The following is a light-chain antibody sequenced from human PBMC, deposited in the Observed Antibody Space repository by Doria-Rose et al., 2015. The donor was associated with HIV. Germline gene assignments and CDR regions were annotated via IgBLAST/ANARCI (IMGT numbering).Light chain of an antibody. CDR2: WAS. J-gene: IGKJ3*01. V-gene: IGKV4-1*01. CDR1: QSLLYTSKNY. CDR3: QQYYDTPS. Sequence: DIRVSQSPESLGMSLGERATLNCKSNQSLLYTSKNYLAWYQQKPRQPPKLLIYWASTRQSVVTDRFSGSGSVTDFTLTISSLEAEDVAVYYCQQYYDTPSFGPGTTVDIK.